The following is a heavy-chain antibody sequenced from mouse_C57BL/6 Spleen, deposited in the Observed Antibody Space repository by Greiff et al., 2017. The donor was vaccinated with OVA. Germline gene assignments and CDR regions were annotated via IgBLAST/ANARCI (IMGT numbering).Heavy chain of an antibody. CDR3: ARGGLPYLYWYFDV. Sequence: EVQRVESGGGLVKPGGSLKLSCAASGFTFSDYGMHWVRQAPEKGLEWVAYISSGSSTIYYADTVKGRVTLSRDNAKNTLFLQMTSLRSEDTAMYYCARGGLPYLYWYFDVWGTGTTVTVSS. CDR1: GFTFSDYG. D-gene: IGHD2-2*01. CDR2: ISSGSSTI. J-gene: IGHJ1*03. V-gene: IGHV5-17*01.